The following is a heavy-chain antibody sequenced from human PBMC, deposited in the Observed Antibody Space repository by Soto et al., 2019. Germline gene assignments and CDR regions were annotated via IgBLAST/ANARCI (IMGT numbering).Heavy chain of an antibody. V-gene: IGHV4-4*07. J-gene: IGHJ5*02. CDR1: GGSMTSYY. CDR3: ARGQRFSDWFDP. CDR2: VYSSGGT. D-gene: IGHD3-3*01. Sequence: SETLSLTCTASGGSMTSYYWTWIRQPAGKGLEWIGRVYSSGGTHYNPSLKSRVTISLDTSKNQFSLRLLSVTDADTAVYFCARGQRFSDWFDPWGQGTLVTVSS.